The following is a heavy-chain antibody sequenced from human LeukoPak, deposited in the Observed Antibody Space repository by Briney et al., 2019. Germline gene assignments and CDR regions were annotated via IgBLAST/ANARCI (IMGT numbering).Heavy chain of an antibody. CDR3: ARGQQLVIGAFDI. V-gene: IGHV4-39*01. D-gene: IGHD6-13*01. J-gene: IGHJ3*02. CDR1: GGSISSSSYY. Sequence: SETLSLTCTVSGGSISSSSYYWGWIRQPPGKGLEWIGSIYSSVSTYYTPSLKSRVTISVDTSKNQFSLKLSSVTAADTAVYYCARGQQLVIGAFDIWGQGTMVTVSS. CDR2: IYSSVST.